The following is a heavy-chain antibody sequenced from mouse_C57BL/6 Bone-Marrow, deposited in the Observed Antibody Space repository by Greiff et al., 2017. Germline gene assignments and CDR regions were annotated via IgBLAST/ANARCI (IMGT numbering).Heavy chain of an antibody. Sequence: QVQLQQSGAELARPGASVKLSCKASGYTFTSYGISWVKQRTGQGLEWIGEIYPRSGNTYYNEKFKGKATLTADKSSSTAYMELRSLTSEDSAVYYCARMTWGNYGSTRDYWGQGTTLTVSS. CDR2: IYPRSGNT. CDR1: GYTFTSYG. J-gene: IGHJ2*01. D-gene: IGHD1-1*01. CDR3: ARMTWGNYGSTRDY. V-gene: IGHV1-81*01.